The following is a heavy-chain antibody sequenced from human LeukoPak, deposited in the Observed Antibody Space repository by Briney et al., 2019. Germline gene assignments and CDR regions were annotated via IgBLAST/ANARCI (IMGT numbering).Heavy chain of an antibody. Sequence: SETLSLTCTVSGGSISSSSYYWGWIRQPPGKGLEWIGSIYYSGSTYYNPSLKSRVTISVDTSKNQFSLKLSSVTAADTAVYYCARKDYYDSSGYELNDYWGQGTLVTVSS. CDR3: ARKDYYDSSGYELNDY. CDR2: IYYSGST. CDR1: GGSISSSSYY. V-gene: IGHV4-39*01. D-gene: IGHD3-22*01. J-gene: IGHJ4*02.